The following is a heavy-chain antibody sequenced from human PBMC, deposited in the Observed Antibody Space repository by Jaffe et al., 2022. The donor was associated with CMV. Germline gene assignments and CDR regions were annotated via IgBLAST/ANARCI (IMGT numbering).Heavy chain of an antibody. CDR3: ARDDRYSAAWFADY. J-gene: IGHJ4*02. Sequence: QVQLVQSGAEMKKPGASVKVSCKASGYTFSDYGITWVRQAPGQGLEWVGWISASNGNTKYAQKLQDRVTMTTDTSTSTAYMEVRSLRSDDTAVYYCARDDRYSAAWFADYWGQGTHVSVSS. D-gene: IGHD3-16*02. CDR1: GYTFSDYG. V-gene: IGHV1-18*01. CDR2: ISASNGNT.